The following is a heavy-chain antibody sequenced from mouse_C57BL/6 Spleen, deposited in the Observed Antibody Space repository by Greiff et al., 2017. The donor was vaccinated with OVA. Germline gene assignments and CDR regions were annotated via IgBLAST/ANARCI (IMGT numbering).Heavy chain of an antibody. Sequence: QVQLQQPGAELVRPGTSVKLSCKASGYTFTSYWMHWVKQRPGQGLEWIGVIDPSDSYTNYNQKFKGKATLTVDTSSSTAYMQLSSLTSEDSAVYYCARRGTGDYFDYWGKGTTLTVSS. V-gene: IGHV1-59*01. J-gene: IGHJ2*01. D-gene: IGHD3-3*01. CDR1: GYTFTSYW. CDR2: IDPSDSYT. CDR3: ARRGTGDYFDY.